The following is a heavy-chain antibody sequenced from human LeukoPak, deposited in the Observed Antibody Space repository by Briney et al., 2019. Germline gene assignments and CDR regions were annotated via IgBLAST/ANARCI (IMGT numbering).Heavy chain of an antibody. V-gene: IGHV4-59*08. CDR2: IYYSGST. J-gene: IGHJ3*02. D-gene: IGHD5-12*01. CDR3: ARLVRRGSKGAFDI. Sequence: SETLSLTCTVSGGSISSYYWSWIRQPPGKGLEWIGYIYYSGSTNYNPSLKSRVTISVDTSKNQFSLKLSSVTAADTAVYYCARLVRRGSKGAFDIWGQGTMVTVSS. CDR1: GGSISSYY.